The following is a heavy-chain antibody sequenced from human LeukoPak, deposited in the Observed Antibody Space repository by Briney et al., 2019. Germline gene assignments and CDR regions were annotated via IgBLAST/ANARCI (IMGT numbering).Heavy chain of an antibody. CDR1: GGTFSSYA. CDR2: IKQDGSET. J-gene: IGHJ4*02. CDR3: ARDYGGNSIDY. D-gene: IGHD4-23*01. Sequence: SCKASGGTFSSYAISWVRQAPGKGLEWVANIKQDGSETYYVDSVKGRFTISRDNAKNSVYLQMNGLRAEDTAVYYCARDYGGNSIDYWGQGTLVTVSS. V-gene: IGHV3-7*05.